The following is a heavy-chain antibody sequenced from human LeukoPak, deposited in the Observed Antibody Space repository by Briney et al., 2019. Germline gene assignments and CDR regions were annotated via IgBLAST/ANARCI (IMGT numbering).Heavy chain of an antibody. D-gene: IGHD3-22*01. J-gene: IGHJ4*02. CDR1: GFTFSSFG. Sequence: GRSLRLSCAASGFTFSSFGMHWVRQAPGKGLEWVAVIWYDGNNKYYADSVKGRFTISRGNTKNTLYLQMNSLRAEDTAVYYCARASTSTGYYYVEYWGQGTLVTVSS. CDR3: ARASTSTGYYYVEY. V-gene: IGHV3-33*01. CDR2: IWYDGNNK.